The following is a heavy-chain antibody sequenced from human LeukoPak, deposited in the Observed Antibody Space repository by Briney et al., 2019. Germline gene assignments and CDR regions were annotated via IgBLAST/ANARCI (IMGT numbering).Heavy chain of an antibody. CDR1: GYTVTSYG. CDR3: ARDYDILTGASKLDY. Sequence: ASVKVSCKASGYTVTSYGISWVRQAPGQGLEWMGWISAYNGNTNYAQKLQGRVTMTTDTSTSTAYMELRSLRSDDTAVYYCARDYDILTGASKLDYWGQGTLVTVSS. CDR2: ISAYNGNT. J-gene: IGHJ4*02. D-gene: IGHD3-9*01. V-gene: IGHV1-18*04.